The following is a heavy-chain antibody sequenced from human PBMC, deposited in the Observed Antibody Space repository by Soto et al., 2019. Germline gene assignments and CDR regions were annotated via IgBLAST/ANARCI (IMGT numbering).Heavy chain of an antibody. CDR2: SYIGGDT. Sequence: GGSLRLSCAASGFTVSNSYMSWGRQAPGKGLEWVWLSYIGGDTSYADSVKGRFTIASDNSKNTLYLQMNSLRAEDTAVYYCATYRYYYDTSDYSPHYYYGMDVWGQGTRVTVSS. CDR3: ATYRYYYDTSDYSPHYYYGMDV. CDR1: GFTVSNSY. V-gene: IGHV3-53*01. J-gene: IGHJ6*02. D-gene: IGHD3-22*01.